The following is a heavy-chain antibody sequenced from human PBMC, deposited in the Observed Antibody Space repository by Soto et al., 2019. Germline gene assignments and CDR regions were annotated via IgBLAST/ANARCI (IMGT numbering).Heavy chain of an antibody. D-gene: IGHD2-2*02. Sequence: ASVKVSCKASGYTFTGYYMHWVRQAPGQGLEWMGWINPNSCGTNYAQKFQGRVTMTRDTSISTAYMELSRLRSDDTAVYYCASTIVVVPAAIAWFDPWGQGTLVTVSS. CDR2: INPNSCGT. J-gene: IGHJ5*02. V-gene: IGHV1-2*02. CDR3: ASTIVVVPAAIAWFDP. CDR1: GYTFTGYY.